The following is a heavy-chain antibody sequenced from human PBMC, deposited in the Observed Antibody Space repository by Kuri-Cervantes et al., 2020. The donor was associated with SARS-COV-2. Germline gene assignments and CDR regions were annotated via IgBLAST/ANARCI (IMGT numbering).Heavy chain of an antibody. D-gene: IGHD6-13*01. V-gene: IGHV4-38-2*01. CDR1: DSSMSRGYY. CDR3: ARSRSWSRVDS. Sequence: SETLSLTCAVSDSSMSRGYYWGWIRQSPGKGLEWLGTIYHPGSSYDNPSLKRRVTMSVDTSKNQFSLRLTSVTAADTAVYYCARSRSWSRVDSWGQGTLVTVSS. J-gene: IGHJ4*02. CDR2: IYHPGSS.